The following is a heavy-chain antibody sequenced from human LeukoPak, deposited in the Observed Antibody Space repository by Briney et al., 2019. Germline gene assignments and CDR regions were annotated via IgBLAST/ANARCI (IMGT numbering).Heavy chain of an antibody. CDR2: INHSART. J-gene: IGHJ3*02. V-gene: IGHV4-34*01. Sequence: EWIGEINHSARTNYNPSLKSRVTISVDTSKNEFSLKLSSVTAADTAVYYCARAAAQDAFDIWGQGTMVTVSS. CDR3: ARAAAQDAFDI.